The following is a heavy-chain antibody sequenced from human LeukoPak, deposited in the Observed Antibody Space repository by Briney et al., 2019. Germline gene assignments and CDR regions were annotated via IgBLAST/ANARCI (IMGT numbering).Heavy chain of an antibody. Sequence: ASVTVSCMASGYTFTSYGISWVRQAPGQGLEGMGWISAYNGNTNYARRLQGRVTMTTDTSTSTAYMELRSLRSDATAVYYCARVSTTVVPAAMYPNWGQGTLVTVSS. D-gene: IGHD2-2*01. CDR3: ARVSTTVVPAAMYPN. CDR2: ISAYNGNT. CDR1: GYTFTSYG. J-gene: IGHJ4*02. V-gene: IGHV1-18*01.